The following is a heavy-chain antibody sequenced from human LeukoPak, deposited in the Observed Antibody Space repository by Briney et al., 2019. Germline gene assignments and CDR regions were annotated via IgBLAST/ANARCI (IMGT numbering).Heavy chain of an antibody. CDR3: ARGSERCSSTSCPNKPFDY. CDR2: INTNSGGT. J-gene: IGHJ4*02. CDR1: GYTFSDYY. D-gene: IGHD2-2*01. V-gene: IGHV1-2*02. Sequence: GASVKVSCKASGYTFSDYYMPWVRQAPGQGLEWMGWINTNSGGTKYEQKFQGRVTMTRDTSISTVYMELSRLRFDDTAVYYCARGSERCSSTSCPNKPFDYWGQGTLVTVSS.